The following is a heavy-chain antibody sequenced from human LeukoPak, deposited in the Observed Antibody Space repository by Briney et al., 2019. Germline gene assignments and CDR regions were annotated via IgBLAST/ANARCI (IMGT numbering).Heavy chain of an antibody. Sequence: GGSLRLSCAASGFTFSGYSMNWVRQAPGKGLEWVAVISYDGSNKYYADSVKGRFTISRDNSKNTLYLQMNSLRAEDTAVYYCARDKGSYYDFWSGYSYFDYWGQGTLVTVSS. D-gene: IGHD3-3*01. J-gene: IGHJ4*02. V-gene: IGHV3-30*03. CDR2: ISYDGSNK. CDR1: GFTFSGYS. CDR3: ARDKGSYYDFWSGYSYFDY.